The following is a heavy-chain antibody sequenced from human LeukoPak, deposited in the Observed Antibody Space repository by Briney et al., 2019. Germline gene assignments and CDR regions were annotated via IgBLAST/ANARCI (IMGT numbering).Heavy chain of an antibody. CDR2: ISAYNGNT. J-gene: IGHJ4*02. CDR1: GYTFTSYG. CDR3: ARAGRIAARLNFDY. D-gene: IGHD6-6*01. Sequence: ASVKVSCKASGYTFTSYGISWVRQAPGQVLEWMGWISAYNGNTNYAQKLQGRVTMTTDTSTSTAYMEPRSLRSDDTAVYCCARAGRIAARLNFDYWGQGTLVTVSS. V-gene: IGHV1-18*01.